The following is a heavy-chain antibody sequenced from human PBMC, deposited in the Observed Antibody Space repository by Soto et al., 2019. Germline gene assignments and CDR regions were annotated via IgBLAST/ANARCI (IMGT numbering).Heavy chain of an antibody. V-gene: IGHV3-33*01. Sequence: QVQLVESGGGVVQPGRSLRLSCAASGFTFSSYGMHWVRQAPGKGLEWVAVIWYDGSNKYYADSVKGRFTISRDNSKNALDLRMNGLRAEDTAVYYCGRERGSSSRYYFDYWGQGTLVTVSS. CDR3: GRERGSSSRYYFDY. D-gene: IGHD6-13*01. J-gene: IGHJ4*02. CDR2: IWYDGSNK. CDR1: GFTFSSYG.